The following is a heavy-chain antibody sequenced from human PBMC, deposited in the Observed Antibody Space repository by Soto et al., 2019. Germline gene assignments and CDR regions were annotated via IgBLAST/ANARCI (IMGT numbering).Heavy chain of an antibody. CDR1: SASISYYS. V-gene: IGHV4-59*08. D-gene: IGHD3-22*01. J-gene: IGHJ4*02. CDR2: IYNSGNT. CDR3: ARRDYYDSSGYYRGCYFDY. Sequence: SETLSLTCTVSSASISYYSWNWIRQPPGKGLEWIGYIYNSGNTNYNPSLKSRVTISVDTSKNQFSLKLSSVTAADTAVYYCARRDYYDSSGYYRGCYFDYWGQGTLVTVSS.